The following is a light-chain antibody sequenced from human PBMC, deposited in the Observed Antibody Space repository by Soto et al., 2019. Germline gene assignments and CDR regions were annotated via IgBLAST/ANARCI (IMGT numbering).Light chain of an antibody. CDR3: QQFGYSPRT. CDR1: QTVNSDY. CDR2: ATS. J-gene: IGKJ1*01. V-gene: IGKV3-20*01. Sequence: EIVLTQSPGTLSLSPGETATLSCRASQTVNSDYLACFQQRPGQAPRLLIFATSRRDTDIPDRFSGSGSGTDFTLAIRRLEPEDFAVYYCQQFGYSPRTFGQGTKVE.